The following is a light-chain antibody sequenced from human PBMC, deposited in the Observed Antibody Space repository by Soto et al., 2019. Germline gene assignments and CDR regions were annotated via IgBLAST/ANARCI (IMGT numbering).Light chain of an antibody. CDR1: SSDVGGYNY. CDR2: EVS. CDR3: SSYAGSNNVV. J-gene: IGLJ2*01. Sequence: QSVLTQPPSASGSPGQSVTISCTGTSSDVGGYNYVSWYQQHPGKAPKLMIYEVSKRPSGVPDRFSGSKSGNTASLTVSGLQGEDEADYCCSSYAGSNNVVFGDGTKRTVL. V-gene: IGLV2-8*01.